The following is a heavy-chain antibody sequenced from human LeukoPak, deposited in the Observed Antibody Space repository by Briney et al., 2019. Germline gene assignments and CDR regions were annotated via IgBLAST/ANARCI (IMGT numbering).Heavy chain of an antibody. J-gene: IGHJ4*02. D-gene: IGHD1-7*01. Sequence: PGRSLRLSCAASGFTFSSYGMHWVRQAPGKGLEWVAVIWYDGSNKYYADSVKGRFTISRDNSKNTLYLQMNSLRAEDTAVYYCARAEVNWNYVLDYWGQGTLVTVSS. CDR1: GFTFSSYG. CDR3: ARAEVNWNYVLDY. V-gene: IGHV3-33*01. CDR2: IWYDGSNK.